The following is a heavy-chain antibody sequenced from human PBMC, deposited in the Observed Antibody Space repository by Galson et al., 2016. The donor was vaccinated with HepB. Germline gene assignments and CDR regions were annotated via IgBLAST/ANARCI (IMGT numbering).Heavy chain of an antibody. D-gene: IGHD4/OR15-4a*01. CDR1: GTSFSGYY. Sequence: ETLSLTCAVSGTSFSGYYWSWIRPSSAKGLEWIGQITHSQVTDYNPSLKSRVTISIDRSKDQVFLKLNSVTAADTAVYYCARVQRAGNWFDPWGQGTLVIVSS. CDR2: ITHSQVT. J-gene: IGHJ5*02. V-gene: IGHV4-34*01. CDR3: ARVQRAGNWFDP.